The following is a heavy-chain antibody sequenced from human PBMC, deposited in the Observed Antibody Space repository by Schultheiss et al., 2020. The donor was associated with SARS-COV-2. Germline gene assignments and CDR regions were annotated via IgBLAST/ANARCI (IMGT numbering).Heavy chain of an antibody. CDR2: IGTAGDP. CDR1: GFTFSSYD. Sequence: GGSLRLSCAASGFTFSSYDMHWVRQATGKGLEWVSAIGTAGDPYYPGSVKGRFTISRDNSKNTLYLQMNSLRAEDTAVYYCASGSHCSSTSCMREKSFDYWGQGTLVTVSS. V-gene: IGHV3-13*05. D-gene: IGHD2-2*01. CDR3: ASGSHCSSTSCMREKSFDY. J-gene: IGHJ4*02.